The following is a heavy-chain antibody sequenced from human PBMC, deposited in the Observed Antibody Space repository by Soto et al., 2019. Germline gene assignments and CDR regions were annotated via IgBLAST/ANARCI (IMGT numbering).Heavy chain of an antibody. CDR3: ARGPCFGEFFAY. CDR2: ISSSSSYI. Sequence: GGAVRRSCAACGFTFSIYSMNWVRQAPGKGLEWVSSISSSSSYIYYADSVKGRFTISRDNAKNSLYLQMNSLRAEDTAVYYCARGPCFGEFFAYWGQGTLVPVSS. V-gene: IGHV3-21*01. CDR1: GFTFSIYS. J-gene: IGHJ4*02. D-gene: IGHD3-10*01.